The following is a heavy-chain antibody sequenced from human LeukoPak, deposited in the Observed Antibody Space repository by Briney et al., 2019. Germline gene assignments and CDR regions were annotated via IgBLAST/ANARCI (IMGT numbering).Heavy chain of an antibody. Sequence: ASVKVSCKASGYTFTSYGISWVRQAPGQGLEWLGWISVYNVNTNYAQKLQGRVTMTTDTSTSTAYMELRSLRSDDTAVYYCARVVVGYYYDSSGYWDYWGQGTLVTVSS. CDR1: GYTFTSYG. CDR2: ISVYNVNT. CDR3: ARVVVGYYYDSSGYWDY. V-gene: IGHV1-18*01. D-gene: IGHD3-22*01. J-gene: IGHJ4*02.